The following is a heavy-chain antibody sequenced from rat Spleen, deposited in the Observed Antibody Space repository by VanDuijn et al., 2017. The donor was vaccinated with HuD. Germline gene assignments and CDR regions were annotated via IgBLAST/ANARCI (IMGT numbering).Heavy chain of an antibody. CDR1: GFNFNDYW. Sequence: EVKLVESGGGLVQPGRSLKLSCEASGFNFNDYWMGWVRQAPGKGLEWIGEINQNSRTIKYGPSLKDKFTIYRDNGQNTLYLQMSKVGSEDTAIYYGVRESAGVDFWGQGVMVTVSS. D-gene: IGHD1-4*01. J-gene: IGHJ2*01. CDR2: INQNSRTI. CDR3: VRESAGVDF. V-gene: IGHV4-2*01.